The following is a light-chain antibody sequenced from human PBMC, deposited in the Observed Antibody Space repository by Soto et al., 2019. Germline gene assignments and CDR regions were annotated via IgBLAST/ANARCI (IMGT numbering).Light chain of an antibody. V-gene: IGLV2-14*01. Sequence: QSVLTQPASVSGSPGQSITIPCTGTSSGVGGYNYVSWYQQHPGKAPKLMIYDVSNRPSGVSNRFPGSKSGNTASLTISGLQAEDEADYYCSSYTSSSTLEVFGTGTKVTVL. CDR2: DVS. CDR3: SSYTSSSTLEV. J-gene: IGLJ1*01. CDR1: SSGVGGYNY.